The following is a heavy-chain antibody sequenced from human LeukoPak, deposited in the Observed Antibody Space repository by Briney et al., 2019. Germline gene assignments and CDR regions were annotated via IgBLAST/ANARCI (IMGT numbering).Heavy chain of an antibody. CDR1: GFTFSSYA. CDR2: ISGSGGST. CDR3: CYSNYYYYYGMDV. D-gene: IGHD4-11*01. V-gene: IGHV3-23*01. J-gene: IGHJ6*02. Sequence: PGGSLRLSCAASGFTFSSYAMSWVRQAPGKRLEWVSAISGSGGSTYYADSVKGRFTISRDNSKNTLYLQMNSLRAEDTAVYYCCYSNYYYYYGMDVWGQGTTVTVSS.